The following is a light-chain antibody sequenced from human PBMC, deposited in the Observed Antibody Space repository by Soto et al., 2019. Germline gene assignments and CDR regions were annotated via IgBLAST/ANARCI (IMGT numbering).Light chain of an antibody. CDR2: GAS. Sequence: EIVMTHSPATKSVSPVESATLSCRASQSVTSNLAWYQHKPGQAPRLVIYGASTRATGIPARFSGSGSGTEFTLTISSLQSEDFAVYYCQHYETWLWTFGQGTKVDIK. CDR1: QSVTSN. J-gene: IGKJ1*01. CDR3: QHYETWLWT. V-gene: IGKV3-15*01.